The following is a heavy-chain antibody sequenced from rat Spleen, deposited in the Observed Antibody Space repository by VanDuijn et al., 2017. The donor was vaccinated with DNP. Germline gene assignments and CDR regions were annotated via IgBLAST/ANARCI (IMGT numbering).Heavy chain of an antibody. V-gene: IGHV5-7*01. CDR1: GSPVGAFN. D-gene: IGHD1-4*01. CDR2: ISYDGSRT. Sequence: EVQLVESGGGLVQPGGSLKLSCVTSGSPVGAFNLVWVRQAPKKGLEWVATISYDGSRTNYRESVKGRFTISRDNAKSTLYLQINSLRSEDMATYYCARHVLPLRVWDYWGPGTMVTVSS. CDR3: ARHVLPLRVWDY. J-gene: IGHJ1*01.